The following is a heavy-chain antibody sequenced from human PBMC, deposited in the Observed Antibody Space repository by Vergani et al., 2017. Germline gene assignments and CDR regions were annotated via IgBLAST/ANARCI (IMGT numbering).Heavy chain of an antibody. D-gene: IGHD3-9*01. J-gene: IGHJ6*02. CDR1: GGSISSGGYS. CDR2: IYHSGST. V-gene: IGHV4-30-2*01. CDR3: ARGPNILTGYYLPYYYYGMDV. Sequence: QLQLQESGSGLVKPSQTLSLTCAVSGGSISSGGYSWSWIRQPPGKGLEWIGYIYHSGSTYYNPSLKSRVTISVDRSKNQFSLKLSSVTAADTAVYYCARGPNILTGYYLPYYYYGMDVWGQGTTVTVSS.